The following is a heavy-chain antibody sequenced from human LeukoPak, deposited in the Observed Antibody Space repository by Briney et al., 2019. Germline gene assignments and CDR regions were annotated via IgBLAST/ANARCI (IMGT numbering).Heavy chain of an antibody. Sequence: ASVYVSCTASGYTFTGYYMHCVRQAPGQGLGWMGWITLNRGGTNYAQKFQGRVTMTRDTSISTAYMELSRLRSDDEAVYCCAREGDCSGGSCYSNWFDPWGQGTLVTVSS. J-gene: IGHJ5*02. CDR2: ITLNRGGT. D-gene: IGHD2-15*01. CDR3: AREGDCSGGSCYSNWFDP. V-gene: IGHV1-2*02. CDR1: GYTFTGYY.